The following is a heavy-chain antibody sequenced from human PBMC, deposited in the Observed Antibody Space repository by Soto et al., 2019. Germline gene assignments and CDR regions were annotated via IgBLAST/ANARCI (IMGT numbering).Heavy chain of an antibody. J-gene: IGHJ6*02. V-gene: IGHV5-10-1*01. CDR1: GYIFSSYW. Sequence: GESLKISCNGSGYIFSSYWITWVRQLPGKGLEWMGRIDPSDSYTNYSPSFQGHVTISVDKSISTAYLQWNSLKASDSAMYYCARQDETSREDYYGMDVWGQGTTVTVSS. CDR3: ARQDETSREDYYGMDV. CDR2: IDPSDSYT.